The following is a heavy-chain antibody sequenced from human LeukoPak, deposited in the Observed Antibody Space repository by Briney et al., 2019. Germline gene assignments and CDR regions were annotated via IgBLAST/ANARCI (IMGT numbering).Heavy chain of an antibody. CDR1: GFTFSSYA. V-gene: IGHV3-23*01. CDR3: GKLFSVVMTTGAFDI. D-gene: IGHD3-22*01. J-gene: IGHJ3*02. Sequence: GGSLRLSCAASGFTFSSYAMSWVRQAPGQGLEWVSAISGSSGSTYYTDSVKGRFTISRDNSKNTLFLQMNSLRAEDTAVYYCGKLFSVVMTTGAFDIWGQGTMVTVSS. CDR2: ISGSSGST.